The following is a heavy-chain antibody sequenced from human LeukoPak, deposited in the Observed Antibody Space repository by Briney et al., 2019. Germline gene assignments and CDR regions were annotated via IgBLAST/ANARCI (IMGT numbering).Heavy chain of an antibody. CDR3: ARAKEYGYNYGPGFGFDP. V-gene: IGHV4-34*01. CDR2: INHSGNT. Sequence: SETLSLTCAVYGGSFSGYYWSWIRQPPGKGLEWIGEINHSGNTNYNPSLRSRVTISVDTSKSQISLKVTSVTAADTAVYYCARAKEYGYNYGPGFGFDPWGQGTPVTVSS. D-gene: IGHD5-18*01. CDR1: GGSFSGYY. J-gene: IGHJ5*01.